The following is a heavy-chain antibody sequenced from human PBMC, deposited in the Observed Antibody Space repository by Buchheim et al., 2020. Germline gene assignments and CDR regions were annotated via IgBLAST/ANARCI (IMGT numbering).Heavy chain of an antibody. V-gene: IGHV3-23*01. J-gene: IGHJ5*02. Sequence: EVQLLESGGGLVQPGGSLRLSCAASGFTFSSYAMDWVRQAPGKGLEWVAAISGSGGTTYYADSVKGQFTISRDNSKNTLYLQMNSLRVEDTAVYYCAKDSAPSYYNWFDPWGQGTL. CDR2: ISGSGGTT. CDR1: GFTFSSYA. CDR3: AKDSAPSYYNWFDP. D-gene: IGHD3-10*01.